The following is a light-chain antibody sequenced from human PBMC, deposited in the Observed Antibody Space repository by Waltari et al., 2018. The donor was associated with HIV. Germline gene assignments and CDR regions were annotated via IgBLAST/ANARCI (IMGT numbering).Light chain of an antibody. CDR2: RNN. Sequence: QSVLTQPPSASGTPGQRVTISCSGSSSHIGSNSVYWYQQLPGTTPKLLIYRNNQRPSGVPDRFSGSKSGTSASLAISGLRSEDEADYYCAAWDASLSGNWVFGGGTKLTVL. CDR3: AAWDASLSGNWV. CDR1: SSHIGSNS. J-gene: IGLJ3*02. V-gene: IGLV1-47*01.